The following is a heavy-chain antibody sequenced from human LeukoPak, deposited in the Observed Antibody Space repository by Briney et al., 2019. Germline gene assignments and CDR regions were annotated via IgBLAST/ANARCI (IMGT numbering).Heavy chain of an antibody. CDR1: GFTFDDYA. CDR2: ISWNSGSI. CDR3: AKGANWNYVSEYFDY. D-gene: IGHD1-7*01. J-gene: IGHJ4*02. Sequence: GGSLRLSCAASGFTFDDYAMHWVRQAPGKGLEWVSGISWNSGSIGYADSVKGRFTISRDNAKNSLYLQMNSLRAEDTALYYSAKGANWNYVSEYFDYWGQGTLVTVSS. V-gene: IGHV3-9*01.